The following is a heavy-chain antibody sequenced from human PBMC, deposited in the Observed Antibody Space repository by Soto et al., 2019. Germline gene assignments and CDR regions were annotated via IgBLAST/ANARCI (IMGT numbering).Heavy chain of an antibody. CDR2: ISGSGGST. Sequence: EVQVLESGGGLVQPGGSLRLSCAASGFIFRSYAMSWVRQAPGKGLEWVSAISGSGGSTYYADSVKGRFTISRDNSKNTLYVQMNSLGAEDTGVYYCAKLIHGRWNVGYKPYAFEIWGHGTTVTLSS. J-gene: IGHJ3*02. CDR3: AKLIHGRWNVGYKPYAFEI. D-gene: IGHD1-1*01. CDR1: GFIFRSYA. V-gene: IGHV3-23*01.